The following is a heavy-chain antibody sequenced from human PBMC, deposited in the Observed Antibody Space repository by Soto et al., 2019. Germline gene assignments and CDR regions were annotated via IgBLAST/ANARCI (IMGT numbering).Heavy chain of an antibody. V-gene: IGHV4-30-4*01. CDR1: GGSISSGDYY. J-gene: IGHJ6*02. Sequence: SETLSLTCTVSGGSISSGDYYWSWIRQPPGKGLEWIGYIYYSGSTYYNPSLKSRVTISVDTSKNQFSLKLSSVTAADTAVYYCAREGYDFWSGYYTYYYYGMHVWGQGTTVT. CDR2: IYYSGST. D-gene: IGHD3-3*01. CDR3: AREGYDFWSGYYTYYYYGMHV.